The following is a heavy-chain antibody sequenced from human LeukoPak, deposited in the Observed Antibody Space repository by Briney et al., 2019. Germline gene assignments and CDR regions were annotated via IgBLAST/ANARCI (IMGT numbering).Heavy chain of an antibody. CDR3: ARDAGHYDFWSGYYRADWFDP. D-gene: IGHD3-3*01. J-gene: IGHJ5*02. Sequence: SETLSLTCTVSGGSISRYFWSWIRQPPGKGLEWIGYIYYSGSTNYNPSLKSRVTISVDTSKNQFSLKLSSVAAADTAVYYCARDAGHYDFWSGYYRADWFDPWGQGTLVTVSS. V-gene: IGHV4-59*01. CDR2: IYYSGST. CDR1: GGSISRYF.